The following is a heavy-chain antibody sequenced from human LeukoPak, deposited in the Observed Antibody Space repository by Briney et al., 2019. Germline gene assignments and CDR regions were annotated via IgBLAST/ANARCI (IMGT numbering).Heavy chain of an antibody. CDR2: ISGDGGST. V-gene: IGHV3-43*02. CDR3: AKGGDSSGHYYPFDY. D-gene: IGHD3-22*01. Sequence: GGSLRLSCAASGFTFDDYAMHWVRQAPGKGLEWVSLISGDGGSTYYADSVKGRFTISRDNSKNSLYLQMNSLRTEDTALYYCAKGGDSSGHYYPFDYWGQGTLVTVSS. CDR1: GFTFDDYA. J-gene: IGHJ4*02.